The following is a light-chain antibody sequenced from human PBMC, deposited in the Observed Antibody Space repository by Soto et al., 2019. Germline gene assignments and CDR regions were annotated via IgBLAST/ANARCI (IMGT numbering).Light chain of an antibody. CDR1: NSDLGGYNY. V-gene: IGLV2-14*01. CDR2: EVS. J-gene: IGLJ1*01. CDR3: SSYTSSGTLV. Sequence: QSALTQPASVSGSPGQSITVSCTGTNSDLGGYNYVSWYQHHPGKAPKLMIYEVSNRPSGVSNRFSGSKSGNMASLAISGLQAEDEADYYCSSYTSSGTLVFGTGTKLTVL.